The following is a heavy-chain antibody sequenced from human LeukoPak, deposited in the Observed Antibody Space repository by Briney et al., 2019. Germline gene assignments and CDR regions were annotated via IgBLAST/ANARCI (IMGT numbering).Heavy chain of an antibody. CDR1: GFTFSSYE. CDR3: ARARGYINDYYFDN. D-gene: IGHD5-24*01. Sequence: PGGSLRLSCAASGFTFSSYEMNWVRQAPGKGLEWVSYISSSGSTIYYADSVKGRFTISRDNAKNSLYLQMNSLRAEDTAVYYCARARGYINDYYFDNWGQGTLVTVSS. V-gene: IGHV3-48*03. J-gene: IGHJ4*02. CDR2: ISSSGSTI.